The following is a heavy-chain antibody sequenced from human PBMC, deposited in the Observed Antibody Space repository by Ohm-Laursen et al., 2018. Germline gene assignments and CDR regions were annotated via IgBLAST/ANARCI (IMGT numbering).Heavy chain of an antibody. CDR3: ARCVDYYDSSGPVCY. CDR2: INPNSGGT. J-gene: IGHJ4*02. D-gene: IGHD3-22*01. CDR1: GYTFTDFY. V-gene: IGHV1-2*02. Sequence: ASVKVSCNASGYTFTDFYIHWVRQAPGQGLEWMGWINPNSGGTNYAQKFQGRVTMTRDTSITTAYMELSRLRSDDTAIYYCARCVDYYDSSGPVCYWGQGTLVTVSS.